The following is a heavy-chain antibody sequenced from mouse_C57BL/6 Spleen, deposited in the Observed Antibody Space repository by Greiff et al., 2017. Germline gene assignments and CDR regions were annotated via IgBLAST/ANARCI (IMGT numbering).Heavy chain of an antibody. Sequence: EVKVEESGGGLVQPGGSMKLSCVASGFTFSNYWMNWVRQSPEKGLEWVAQIRLKSDNYATHYAESVKGRFTISSDDSKSSVYLQMNNLRAEDTVIYYCTGWGFDYWGQGTTLTVSS. CDR3: TGWGFDY. J-gene: IGHJ2*01. CDR2: IRLKSDNYAT. D-gene: IGHD4-1*01. CDR1: GFTFSNYW. V-gene: IGHV6-3*01.